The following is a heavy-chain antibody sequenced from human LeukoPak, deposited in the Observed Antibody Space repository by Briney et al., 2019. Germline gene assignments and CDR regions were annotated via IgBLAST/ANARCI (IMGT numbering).Heavy chain of an antibody. Sequence: ASVKVSCKASGYSFTAFYMHWVRQAPGQGLEWMGWINTDSGVTNYAQKFQGRVTMTRDTSITTVYMELSGLGSDDSALYYCAREVAVSSTKRFDYWGQGTLVTVSS. D-gene: IGHD5/OR15-5a*01. CDR2: INTDSGVT. CDR1: GYSFTAFY. J-gene: IGHJ4*02. V-gene: IGHV1-2*02. CDR3: AREVAVSSTKRFDY.